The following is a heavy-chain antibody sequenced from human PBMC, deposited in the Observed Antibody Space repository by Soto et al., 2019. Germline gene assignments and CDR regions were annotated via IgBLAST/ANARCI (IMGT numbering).Heavy chain of an antibody. CDR1: GYTFTSYA. CDR2: INAGNGNT. V-gene: IGHV1-3*01. CDR3: ARDLRDGYNLIY. J-gene: IGHJ4*02. D-gene: IGHD5-12*01. Sequence: ASVKVSCKASGYTFTSYAMHWVRQAPGQRLEWMGWINAGNGNTKYSQKFQGRVTITRDTSASTAYMELSSLRSEDTAVYYCARDLRDGYNLIYWGQGTLVTVSS.